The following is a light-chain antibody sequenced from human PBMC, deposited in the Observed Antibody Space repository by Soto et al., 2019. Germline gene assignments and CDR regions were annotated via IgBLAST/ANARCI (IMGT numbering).Light chain of an antibody. CDR1: QTISSY. J-gene: IGKJ3*01. Sequence: DIQMTQSPSSLSASVGDRVTITCRASQTISSYLNWYQQKPGKAPKLLIYAASNLQSGVPSRFSGCGSGTDFTLTISSLQSEDFATYYCQQSYSTLTFGPGTKVDI. CDR3: QQSYSTLT. V-gene: IGKV1-39*01. CDR2: AAS.